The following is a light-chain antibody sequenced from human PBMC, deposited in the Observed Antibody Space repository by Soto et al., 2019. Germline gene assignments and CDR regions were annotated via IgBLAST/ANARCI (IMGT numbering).Light chain of an antibody. CDR3: QQYGTSEII. CDR1: QSVTYN. J-gene: IGKJ5*01. Sequence: ETTLTQSPATLSASPGERVTLSCRATQSVTYNLAWYQQRPGQAPRLLIYDTSTRATGIPARFSGSGSGTDFTLTISRLETEDFAVFYCQQYGTSEIIFGQGTRLEIK. CDR2: DTS. V-gene: IGKV3-15*01.